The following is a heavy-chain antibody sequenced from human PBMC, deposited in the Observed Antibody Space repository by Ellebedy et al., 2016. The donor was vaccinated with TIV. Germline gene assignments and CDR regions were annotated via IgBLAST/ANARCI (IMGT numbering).Heavy chain of an antibody. CDR3: ASPARYSGSYLGY. J-gene: IGHJ4*02. CDR1: GFTFSSYG. Sequence: GESLKISCAASGFTFSSYGMHWVRQAPGKGLEWVSYISSSSSTIYYADSVKGRFTISRDNAKNSLYLQMNSLRAEDTAVYYCASPARYSGSYLGYWGQGTLVTVSS. V-gene: IGHV3-48*01. D-gene: IGHD1-26*01. CDR2: ISSSSSTI.